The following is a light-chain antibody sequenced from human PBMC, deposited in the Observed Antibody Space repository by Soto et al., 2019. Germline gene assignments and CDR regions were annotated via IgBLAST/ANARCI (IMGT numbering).Light chain of an antibody. V-gene: IGLV2-11*01. CDR1: NSDVGGYNY. CDR2: DVT. J-gene: IGLJ2*01. CDR3: CSYAGSYTFVV. Sequence: QSALTQPRSVSGSPGRSVTISCTGTNSDVGGYNYVSWYQQHPGKAPKLMIYDVTKRPSGVPDRFSGSKSGNTASLTISGLQADDEADYYCCSYAGSYTFVVFGGGTKLTVL.